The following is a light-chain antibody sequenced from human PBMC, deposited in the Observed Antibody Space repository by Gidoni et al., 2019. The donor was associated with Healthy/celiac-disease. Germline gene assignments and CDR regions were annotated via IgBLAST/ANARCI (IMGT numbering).Light chain of an antibody. CDR3: AAWDDSLSGL. V-gene: IGLV1-47*01. CDR2: RNN. Sequence: HSVLTQPPSASRTPGQRVTLSCSGSSSNIGSNYVYWYQQLPGTAPKLLIYRNNQRPSGVPDRFSGAKSGTSAALASSGLRSEDEADYYCAAWDDSLSGLFGGGTKLTVL. CDR1: SSNIGSNY. J-gene: IGLJ2*01.